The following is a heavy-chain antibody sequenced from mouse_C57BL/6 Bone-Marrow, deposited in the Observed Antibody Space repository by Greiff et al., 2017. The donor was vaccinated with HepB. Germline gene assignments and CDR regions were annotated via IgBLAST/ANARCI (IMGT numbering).Heavy chain of an antibody. J-gene: IGHJ3*01. Sequence: EVKVVESGGGLVQPGGSLSPSCAASGFTFTDYYMSWVRQPPGKALEWLGFIRNKANGYTTEYSASVKGRFTISRDNSQSILYLQMNALRAEDSATYYCARSPFYYDYDGFAYWGQGTLVTVSA. V-gene: IGHV7-3*01. D-gene: IGHD2-4*01. CDR3: ARSPFYYDYDGFAY. CDR2: IRNKANGYTT. CDR1: GFTFTDYY.